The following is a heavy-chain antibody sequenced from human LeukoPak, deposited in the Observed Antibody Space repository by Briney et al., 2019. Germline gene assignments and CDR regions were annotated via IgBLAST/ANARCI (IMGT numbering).Heavy chain of an antibody. J-gene: IGHJ4*02. Sequence: GGSLRLSCAASGFTVSSNYMSWVRQAPGKGLVWVSVIYSGGSTYYADSVKGRFTISRDNSKNTLYLQMNSLRAEDTAVYYCAVHSSSWYYFDYWGQGALVTVSS. D-gene: IGHD6-13*01. CDR2: IYSGGST. CDR3: AVHSSSWYYFDY. V-gene: IGHV3-53*01. CDR1: GFTVSSNY.